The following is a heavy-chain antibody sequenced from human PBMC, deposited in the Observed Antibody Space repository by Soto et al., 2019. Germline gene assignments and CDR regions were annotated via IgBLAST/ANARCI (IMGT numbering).Heavy chain of an antibody. Sequence: SETLSLTCTVSGGSISSGDYYWSWIRQPPGKGLEWIGYIYYSGSTYYNPSLKSRVTISVDTSKNQFSLKLSSVTAADTAVYYCARSGIFGVGGMDVWGQGTTVTVSS. D-gene: IGHD3-3*01. CDR1: GGSISSGDYY. V-gene: IGHV4-30-4*01. J-gene: IGHJ6*02. CDR3: ARSGIFGVGGMDV. CDR2: IYYSGST.